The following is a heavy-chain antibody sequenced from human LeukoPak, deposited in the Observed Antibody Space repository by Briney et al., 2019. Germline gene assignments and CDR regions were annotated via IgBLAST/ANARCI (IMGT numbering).Heavy chain of an antibody. D-gene: IGHD5-12*01. CDR2: ISGSGGST. CDR1: GFTFSSYA. J-gene: IGHJ6*04. Sequence: GGSLRLSCAASGFTFSSYAMSWVRQAPGKGLEWVSAISGSGGSTYYADSVKGRFTISRDNSKNTLYLQMNGLRAEDTAVYYCAKDQSGVLSGMDVWGKGTTVTVSS. CDR3: AKDQSGVLSGMDV. V-gene: IGHV3-23*01.